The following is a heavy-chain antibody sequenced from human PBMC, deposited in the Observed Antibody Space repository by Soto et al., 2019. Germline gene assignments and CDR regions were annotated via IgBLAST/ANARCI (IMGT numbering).Heavy chain of an antibody. D-gene: IGHD3-22*01. Sequence: SETLSLTCAVSGGSISSGGYSWSWIRQPPGKGLERIGYIYHSGSTYHNPSLKIRVTISVDMSKNQFSLKLSSVTAADTAVYYCARETYYYDSSGRRNWFDPWGQG. CDR2: IYHSGST. CDR1: GGSISSGGYS. V-gene: IGHV4-30-2*01. J-gene: IGHJ5*02. CDR3: ARETYYYDSSGRRNWFDP.